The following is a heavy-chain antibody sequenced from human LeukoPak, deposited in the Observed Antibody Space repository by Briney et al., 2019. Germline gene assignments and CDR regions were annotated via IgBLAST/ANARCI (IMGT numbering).Heavy chain of an antibody. D-gene: IGHD5-12*01. CDR1: GFTFSSYW. Sequence: PGGSLRLSCAASGFTFSSYWMCWVRQAPGKGLEWVANIKQDGSEKYYVDSVKGRFTISRDNAKNSLYLQMNSLRAEDTAVYYCARDFSGYDYYYYYMDVWGKGTTVTVSS. V-gene: IGHV3-7*01. CDR3: ARDFSGYDYYYYYMDV. CDR2: IKQDGSEK. J-gene: IGHJ6*03.